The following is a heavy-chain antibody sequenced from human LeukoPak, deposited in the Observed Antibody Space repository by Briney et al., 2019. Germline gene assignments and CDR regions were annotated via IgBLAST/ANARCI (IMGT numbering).Heavy chain of an antibody. CDR1: GGSFSGYY. J-gene: IGHJ4*02. CDR2: INHSGST. CDR3: ARGRGQWLVPHPFDY. D-gene: IGHD6-19*01. V-gene: IGHV4-34*01. Sequence: PSETLSLTCAVYGGSFSGYYWSWIRQPPGKGLEWIGEINHSGSTNYNPSLKSRVTISVDTSKNQFSLKLSSVTAADTAVYYCARGRGQWLVPHPFDYWGQGTLVTVSS.